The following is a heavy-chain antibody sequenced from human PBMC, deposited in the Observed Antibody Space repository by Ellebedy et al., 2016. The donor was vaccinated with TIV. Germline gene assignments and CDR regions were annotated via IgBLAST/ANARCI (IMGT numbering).Heavy chain of an antibody. V-gene: IGHV4-34*01. CDR1: GESFSGHY. CDR3: ARTVKDIVVVVAATPAKSYFDY. J-gene: IGHJ4*02. D-gene: IGHD2-15*01. CDR2: ISHTGSP. Sequence: SETLSLXXAVYGESFSGHYWSWIRQSSEKGLEWIGEISHTGSPNYNPSFKSRVVMSVDTSKNQFSLKLTSVTAADTAVYYCARTVKDIVVVVAATPAKSYFDYWGQGTLVTVSS.